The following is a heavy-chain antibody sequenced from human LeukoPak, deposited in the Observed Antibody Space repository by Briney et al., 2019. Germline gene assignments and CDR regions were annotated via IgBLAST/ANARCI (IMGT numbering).Heavy chain of an antibody. CDR2: INHSGST. D-gene: IGHD2-15*01. Sequence: SETLSLTCAVYGASFSGYYWSWIRQPPGKGLEWIGEINHSGSTNYNPSLKSRVTTSVDTSKNQFSLKLSSVTAADTAVYYCARGGPLTYDIVVVVAATHMFDYWGQGTLVTVSS. CDR1: GASFSGYY. J-gene: IGHJ4*02. CDR3: ARGGPLTYDIVVVVAATHMFDY. V-gene: IGHV4-34*01.